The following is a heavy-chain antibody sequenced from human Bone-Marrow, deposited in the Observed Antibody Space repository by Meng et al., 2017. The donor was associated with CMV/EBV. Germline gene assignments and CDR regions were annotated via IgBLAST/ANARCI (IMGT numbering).Heavy chain of an antibody. CDR1: GYSISSGYY. CDR2: IYHSGST. J-gene: IGHJ4*02. Sequence: SETLSLTCTVSGYSISSGYYWGWIRQPPGKGLEWIGSIYHSGSTYYNPSLKSRVTISVDTSKNQFSLKRSSVTAADTAVYYCARANPSNYYDNTLDFDYWGQGTLVTVSS. V-gene: IGHV4-38-2*02. CDR3: ARANPSNYYDNTLDFDY. D-gene: IGHD3-22*01.